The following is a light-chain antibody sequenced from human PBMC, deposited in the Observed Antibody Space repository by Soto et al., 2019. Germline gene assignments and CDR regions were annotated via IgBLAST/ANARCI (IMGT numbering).Light chain of an antibody. J-gene: IGKJ3*01. CDR1: QSVSNY. CDR2: DVT. Sequence: EIVLTQSPATLSLSPGERATLSCRASQSVSNYLAWYQQKPGQAPRLLIYDVTNRATGIPARFSGSGSGTDFTLPISSLEPEDFAVYYCQSFFTFGPGTKVDIK. V-gene: IGKV3-11*01. CDR3: QSFFT.